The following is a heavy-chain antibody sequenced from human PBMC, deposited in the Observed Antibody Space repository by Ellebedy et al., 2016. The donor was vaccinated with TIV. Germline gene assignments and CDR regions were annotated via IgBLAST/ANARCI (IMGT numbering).Heavy chain of an antibody. D-gene: IGHD3-3*01. CDR3: ARFAVPELRFLEWSMDV. V-gene: IGHV4-34*01. CDR1: GGSFSGYY. Sequence: GSLRLXXAVYGGSFSGYYWSWIRQPPGKGLEWIGEINHSGSTNYNPSLKSRVTISVDTSKNQFSLKLSSVTAADTAVYYCARFAVPELRFLEWSMDVWGKGTTVTVSS. J-gene: IGHJ6*03. CDR2: INHSGST.